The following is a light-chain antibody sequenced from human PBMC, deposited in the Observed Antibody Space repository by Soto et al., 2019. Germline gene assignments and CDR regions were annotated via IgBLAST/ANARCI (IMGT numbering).Light chain of an antibody. CDR2: DAS. CDR3: QQYGTSPLT. Sequence: EVVLTQSPGTLSLSPGERATLSCRASESVRGYYLAWYQQKPGQAPRLLIFDASIRATGVPERFSGRGSGTDFTLTISRLEPEDFAMYYCQQYGTSPLTLGGGTKVEIK. V-gene: IGKV3-20*01. CDR1: ESVRGYY. J-gene: IGKJ4*01.